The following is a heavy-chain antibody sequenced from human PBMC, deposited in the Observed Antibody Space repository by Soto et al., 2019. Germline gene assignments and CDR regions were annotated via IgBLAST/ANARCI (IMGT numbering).Heavy chain of an antibody. CDR3: ARDQETYYDILTGLYGMDV. Sequence: ASVKVSCKASGYTFTGYYMHWVRQAPGQGLEWMGWINPNSGGTNYAQKFQGRVTMTRDTSISTAYMELSRLRSDDTAVYYYARDQETYYDILTGLYGMDVWGQGTTVTVSS. CDR1: GYTFTGYY. D-gene: IGHD3-9*01. J-gene: IGHJ6*02. CDR2: INPNSGGT. V-gene: IGHV1-2*02.